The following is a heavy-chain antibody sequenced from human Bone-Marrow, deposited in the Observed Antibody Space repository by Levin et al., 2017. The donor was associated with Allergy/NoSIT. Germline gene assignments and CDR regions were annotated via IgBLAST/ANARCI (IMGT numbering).Heavy chain of an antibody. CDR1: GFTFSNYW. CDR3: ARGLEYSGLP. V-gene: IGHV3-74*01. CDR2: INSDGSST. D-gene: IGHD5-12*01. Sequence: GESLKISCAASGFTFSNYWMHWVRQAPRKGLVWVSRINSDGSSTYYADFVKGRFTISRDNAKNSLYLQMNSLRVEDTAVYYCARGLEYSGLPWGQGTLVTVSS. J-gene: IGHJ5*02.